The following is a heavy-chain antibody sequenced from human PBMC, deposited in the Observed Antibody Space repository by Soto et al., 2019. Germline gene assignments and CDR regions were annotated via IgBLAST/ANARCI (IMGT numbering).Heavy chain of an antibody. Sequence: SETLSLTCTVSGGSISSYYWSWIRQPPGKGLEWIGYIYYSGSTNYNPSLKSRVTISVDTSKNQFSLKLSSVTAADTAVYYCARGPLVTYYYDSSGIFDYWGQGTLVTVSS. J-gene: IGHJ4*02. CDR2: IYYSGST. CDR3: ARGPLVTYYYDSSGIFDY. D-gene: IGHD3-22*01. CDR1: GGSISSYY. V-gene: IGHV4-59*12.